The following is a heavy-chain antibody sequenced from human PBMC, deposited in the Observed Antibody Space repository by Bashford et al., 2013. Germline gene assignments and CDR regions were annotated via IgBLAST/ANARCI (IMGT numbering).Heavy chain of an antibody. CDR1: GYTFTSYY. J-gene: IGHJ6*02. CDR3: ARALGDYVWGSYLPYYGMDV. CDR2: INPSGGST. Sequence: ASVKVSCKASGYTFTSYYMHWVRQAPGQGLEWMGIINPSGGSTSYAQKFQGRVTMTRDTSTSTVYMELSSLRSEDTAVYYCARALGDYVWGSYLPYYGMDVWGQGTTVTVSS. V-gene: IGHV1-46*01. D-gene: IGHD3-16*01.